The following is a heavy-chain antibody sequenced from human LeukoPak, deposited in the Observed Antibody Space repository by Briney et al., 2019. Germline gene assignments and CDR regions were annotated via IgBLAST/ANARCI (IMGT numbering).Heavy chain of an antibody. CDR2: IKQDGSEK. J-gene: IGHJ4*02. CDR3: AREKYSYGY. Sequence: GGSLRLSCAASGFTFSGYWMSWVRQAPGKGLEWVANIKQDGSEKYYVDSVKGRFTISRDNAKNSLYLQMDSLRAEDTAVYYCAREKYSYGYWGQGTLVTVSS. V-gene: IGHV3-7*01. D-gene: IGHD5-18*01. CDR1: GFTFSGYW.